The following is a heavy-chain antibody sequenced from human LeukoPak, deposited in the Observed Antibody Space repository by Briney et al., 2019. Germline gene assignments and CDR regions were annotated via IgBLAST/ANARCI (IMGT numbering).Heavy chain of an antibody. J-gene: IGHJ4*02. D-gene: IGHD4-17*01. CDR2: IWYDGSNK. V-gene: IGHV3-33*01. CDR1: GXTFSSYG. Sequence: GSLRLSCSASGXTFSSYGMHWVRQAPGKGLEWVAVIWYDGSNKYYADSVKGRFTISRDNSKNTLYLQMNSLRAEDTAVYYCASLMTTVTTGDYWGQGTLVTVSS. CDR3: ASLMTTVTTGDY.